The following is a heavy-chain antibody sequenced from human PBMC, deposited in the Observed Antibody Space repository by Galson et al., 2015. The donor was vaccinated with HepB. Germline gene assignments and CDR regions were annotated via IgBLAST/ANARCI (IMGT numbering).Heavy chain of an antibody. J-gene: IGHJ2*01. CDR2: IGITGDT. V-gene: IGHV3-13*01. CDR1: GFMFSTYD. CDR3: ARQSARLWFGEPRYFDL. D-gene: IGHD3-10*01. Sequence: SLRLSCAASGFMFSTYDMHWVRQSTGEGLEWVASIGITGDTHYSDSVKGRFTISRENAQSSLSLQMKSLRAADTSVYYCARQSARLWFGEPRYFDLWGRGTLVIVSS.